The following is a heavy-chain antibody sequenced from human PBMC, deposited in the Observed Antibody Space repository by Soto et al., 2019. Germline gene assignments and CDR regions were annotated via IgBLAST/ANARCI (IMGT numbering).Heavy chain of an antibody. V-gene: IGHV3-13*01. CDR3: ARGGGLRGQYSKGVYYYGMDV. CDR1: GFTFSSYD. Sequence: GGSLRLSCAASGFTFSSYDMHWVRQATGKGLEWVSAIGTAGDTYYPGSVKGRFTISRENAKNSLYLQMNSLRARDTAVYYCARGGGLRGQYSKGVYYYGMDVWGQGTTVTVSS. CDR2: IGTAGDT. D-gene: IGHD4-4*01. J-gene: IGHJ6*02.